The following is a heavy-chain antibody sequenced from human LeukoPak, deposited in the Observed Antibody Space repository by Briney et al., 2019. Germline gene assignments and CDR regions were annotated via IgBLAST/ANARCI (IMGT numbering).Heavy chain of an antibody. D-gene: IGHD6-13*01. Sequence: SEPLSLTCAVYSGSFSAYYWSWIRQPPGKGLEWIGEIHHSGSTKYNPSLKSRVTISVDTSKNQFSLKLSSVTAADTAVYYCARGQQQLVLSNWGQGTLVTVSS. CDR3: ARGQQQLVLSN. CDR2: IHHSGST. J-gene: IGHJ4*02. CDR1: SGSFSAYY. V-gene: IGHV4-34*01.